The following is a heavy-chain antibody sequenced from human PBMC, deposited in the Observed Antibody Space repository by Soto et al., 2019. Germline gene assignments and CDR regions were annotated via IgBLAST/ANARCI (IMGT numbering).Heavy chain of an antibody. CDR2: IKQDGSEK. Sequence: EVQLVESGGGLVQPGGSLRLSCAASGFTFSSYWMSWVRQAPGKGLEWVANIKQDGSEKYYVDSVKGRFTISRDNAKNSLYLQMNSLEAEDTAVYYWARDITMVRGVIRRVSNWGMDVWGQGTTVTVSS. CDR3: ARDITMVRGVIRRVSNWGMDV. CDR1: GFTFSSYW. J-gene: IGHJ6*02. D-gene: IGHD3-10*01. V-gene: IGHV3-7*04.